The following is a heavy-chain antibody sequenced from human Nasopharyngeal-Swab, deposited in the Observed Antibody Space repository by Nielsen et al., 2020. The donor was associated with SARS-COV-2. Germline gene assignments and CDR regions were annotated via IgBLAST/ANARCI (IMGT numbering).Heavy chain of an antibody. D-gene: IGHD4-17*01. Sequence: GGSLRLSCAASGFTFSSYAMNWARQAPGKGLEWVASISYDGSQINYADSVKGRFTISRDNSKSTLYLQLNSLTAEDTAGFYCAREVSDYGDYRYFDLWGRGTLVTVSS. J-gene: IGHJ2*01. CDR3: AREVSDYGDYRYFDL. CDR1: GFTFSSYA. CDR2: ISYDGSQI. V-gene: IGHV3-30*04.